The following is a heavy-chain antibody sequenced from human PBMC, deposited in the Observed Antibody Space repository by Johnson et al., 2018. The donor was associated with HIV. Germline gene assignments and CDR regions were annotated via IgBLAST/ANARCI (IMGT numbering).Heavy chain of an antibody. CDR1: DFALGDYG. J-gene: IGHJ3*02. CDR2: IRDDGSNK. D-gene: IGHD1-7*01. V-gene: IGHV3-30*02. CDR3: VRVELGAFDI. Sequence: QVHLVESGGVVVQPGGSLRLSCIGSDFALGDYGVHWVRQAPGKGLEWVSFIRDDGSNKYYADSVKGRFTISRDNAKNSLYLQMNSLKTEDTAVYYCVRVELGAFDIWGQGTMVTVSS.